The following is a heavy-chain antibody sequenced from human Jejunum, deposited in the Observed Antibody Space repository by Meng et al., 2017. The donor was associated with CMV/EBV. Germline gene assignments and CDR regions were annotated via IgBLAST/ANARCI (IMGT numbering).Heavy chain of an antibody. V-gene: IGHV4-59*01. J-gene: IGHJ3*02. CDR1: ISSSY. CDR2: IYYSGST. CDR3: ARGGYCSSTSCYSGNAFDI. D-gene: IGHD2-2*02. Sequence: ISSSYWNWIRQPPGKGLEWIAYIYYSGSTNYNPSLQSRVTISVDTSKNHFSLKLSSMTAADTAVYYCARGGYCSSTSCYSGNAFDIWGQGTMVTVSS.